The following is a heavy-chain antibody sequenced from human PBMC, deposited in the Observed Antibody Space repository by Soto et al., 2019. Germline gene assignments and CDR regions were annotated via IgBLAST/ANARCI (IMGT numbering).Heavy chain of an antibody. J-gene: IGHJ6*02. D-gene: IGHD6-13*01. CDR2: IWYDGSNK. CDR1: GFTFSSYG. CDR3: ARDGGYSSSWPSYYYYGMDV. V-gene: IGHV3-33*01. Sequence: QVQLVESGGVVVQPGRYLRLSCAASGFTFSSYGMHWVRQAPGKGLEWVAVIWYDGSNKYYADSVKGRFTISRDNSKNTLYLQMNSLRAEDTAVYYCARDGGYSSSWPSYYYYGMDVWGQVTTVTVSS.